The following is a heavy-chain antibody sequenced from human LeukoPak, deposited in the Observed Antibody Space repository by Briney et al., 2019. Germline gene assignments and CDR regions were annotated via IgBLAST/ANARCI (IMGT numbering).Heavy chain of an antibody. D-gene: IGHD3-22*01. CDR3: ARAQAYYYDSSGYLPDAFDI. CDR1: GGSFSGYY. CDR2: INHSGST. Sequence: SETLSLTCAVYGGSFSGYYWSWIRQPPGKGLEWIGEINHSGSTNYNPSPKSRVTISVDTSKNQFSLKLSSVTAADTAVYYCARAQAYYYDSSGYLPDAFDIWGQGTMVTVSS. V-gene: IGHV4-34*01. J-gene: IGHJ3*02.